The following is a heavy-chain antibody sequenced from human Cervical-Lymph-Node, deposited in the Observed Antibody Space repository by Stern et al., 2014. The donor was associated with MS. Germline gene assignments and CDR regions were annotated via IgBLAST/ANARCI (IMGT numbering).Heavy chain of an antibody. V-gene: IGHV3-53*04. J-gene: IGHJ6*02. CDR3: ARDGGLGMDV. CDR2: IYSGGTT. Sequence: EVQLVESGGGLVQPGGSLRLSCAASGFTVSRNYMTWVRQAPGKGLEWVSIIYSGGTTYYADSVKGRFTISRHNSNNTLYLQMNSLRVEDTAVYYCARDGGLGMDVWGQGTTVTVSS. CDR1: GFTVSRNY. D-gene: IGHD2-21*01.